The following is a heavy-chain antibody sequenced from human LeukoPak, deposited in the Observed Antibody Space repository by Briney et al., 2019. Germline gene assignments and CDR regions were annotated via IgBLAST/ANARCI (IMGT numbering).Heavy chain of an antibody. Sequence: PSETLSLTCTASGCSISSYYWSWIRQPPGKGLEWIAYIYYSGSTNYNPSLKSRVTISVYPSKNQFSLKLSSVTAADTAVVYCARSGKKYQLLNYCGQGTLVTVSS. J-gene: IGHJ4*02. V-gene: IGHV4-59*01. CDR2: IYYSGST. CDR1: GCSISSYY. CDR3: ARSGKKYQLLNY. D-gene: IGHD2-2*01.